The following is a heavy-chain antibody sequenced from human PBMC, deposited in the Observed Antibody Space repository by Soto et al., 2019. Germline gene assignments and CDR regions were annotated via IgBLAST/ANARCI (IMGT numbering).Heavy chain of an antibody. Sequence: QITLKESGPTLVKPTQTLTLTCTFSGFSLSTSGVGVGWIRQPPGKALEWVALIYWDDDKRYSPSLKSRLTITKDTSKNQVLLTMTNMDHVDTATYYCAHRWSGYFHHWGQGTLVTVSS. V-gene: IGHV2-5*02. CDR1: GFSLSTSGVG. J-gene: IGHJ1*01. CDR2: IYWDDDK. D-gene: IGHD1-26*01. CDR3: AHRWSGYFHH.